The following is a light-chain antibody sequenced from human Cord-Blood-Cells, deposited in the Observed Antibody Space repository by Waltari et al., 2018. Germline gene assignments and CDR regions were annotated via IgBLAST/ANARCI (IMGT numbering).Light chain of an antibody. CDR3: QQSYSTPFT. V-gene: IGKV1-39*01. J-gene: IGKJ3*01. CDR1: QSISSY. CDR2: AAS. Sequence: DIQMTQSPSSLSASVGDRVTITCRASQSISSYLNWYQQKPGKAPKLLIYAASSLQSGVPSRFSDSGSGTDFNLTISSLQPEDFATYYCQQSYSTPFTFGPGTKVDIK.